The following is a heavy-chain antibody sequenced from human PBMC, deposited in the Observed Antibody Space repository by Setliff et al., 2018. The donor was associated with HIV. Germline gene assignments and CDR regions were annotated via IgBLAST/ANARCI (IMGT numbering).Heavy chain of an antibody. V-gene: IGHV1-69*02. CDR1: GGPFTSSS. CDR3: ARGMDYYDTSGYYQYYFDY. J-gene: IGHJ4*02. CDR2: IIPILGVP. D-gene: IGHD3-22*01. Sequence: ASVKVSCKASGGPFTSSSIGWVRQAPGQGLEWMGRIIPILGVPRYAQKFQGRVTITADKSTSTVYMELSRLRSDDTAVYYCARGMDYYDTSGYYQYYFDYWGQGTLVTVSS.